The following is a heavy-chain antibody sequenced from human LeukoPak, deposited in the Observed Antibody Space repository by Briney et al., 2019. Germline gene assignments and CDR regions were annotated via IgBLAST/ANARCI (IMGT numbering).Heavy chain of an antibody. J-gene: IGHJ3*02. CDR3: ASITMVRGVIFAFDI. CDR1: GGSISSYN. D-gene: IGHD3-10*01. Sequence: SGTLSLTCTVSGGSISSYNWSWIRQPPGKGLEWIGYIYYSGSTNYNPSLKSRVTISVDTSKNQFSLKLSSVTAADTAVYYCASITMVRGVIFAFDIWGQGTMVTVSS. V-gene: IGHV4-59*08. CDR2: IYYSGST.